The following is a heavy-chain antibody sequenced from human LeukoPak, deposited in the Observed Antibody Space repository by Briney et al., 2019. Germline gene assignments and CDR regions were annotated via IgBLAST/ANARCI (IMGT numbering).Heavy chain of an antibody. Sequence: GGSLRLSCAASGFTVSSNYMSWVRQAPGKGLEWVSVIYSGGSTYYADSVKDRFTISRDNSKNTLYLQMNSLRAEDTAVYYCARDRHQWQETDYYYYYMDVWGKGTTVTISS. V-gene: IGHV3-66*01. CDR1: GFTVSSNY. CDR2: IYSGGST. D-gene: IGHD6-19*01. CDR3: ARDRHQWQETDYYYYYMDV. J-gene: IGHJ6*03.